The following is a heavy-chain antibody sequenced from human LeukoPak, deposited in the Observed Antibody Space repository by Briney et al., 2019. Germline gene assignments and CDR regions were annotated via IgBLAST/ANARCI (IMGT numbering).Heavy chain of an antibody. J-gene: IGHJ4*02. V-gene: IGHV3-48*03. CDR3: VSGVVAGTNY. CDR2: ISSSGSTI. Sequence: GGSLRLSCAASGFTFSSYEMNWVRQAPGKGLEWVSYISSSGSTIYYADSVKGRFTISRDNAENTLYLQMNSLRVEDTAVYYCVSGVVAGTNYWGQGTLVTVSS. D-gene: IGHD6-19*01. CDR1: GFTFSSYE.